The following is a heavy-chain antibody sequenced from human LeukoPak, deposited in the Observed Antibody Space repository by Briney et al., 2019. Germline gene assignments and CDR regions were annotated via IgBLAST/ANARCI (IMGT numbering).Heavy chain of an antibody. J-gene: IGHJ4*02. D-gene: IGHD3-22*01. Sequence: GRSLRLSCAASEFIFSSYAMHWVRQAPGKGLEWVAVISYDGSNKYYADFVKGRFTISRDNSKNTLYLQMNSLRAEDTAVYYCARQYYYDSSGYYLVGGGFDYWGQGTLVTVSS. V-gene: IGHV3-30*04. CDR3: ARQYYYDSSGYYLVGGGFDY. CDR2: ISYDGSNK. CDR1: EFIFSSYA.